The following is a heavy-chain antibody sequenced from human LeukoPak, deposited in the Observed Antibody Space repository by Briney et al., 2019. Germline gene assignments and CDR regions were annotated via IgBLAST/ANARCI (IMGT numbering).Heavy chain of an antibody. CDR1: GFTFSSYA. V-gene: IGHV3-7*01. CDR2: IKQDGSEK. Sequence: GRSLRPSCAASGFTFSSYAMHWVRQAPGKGLEWVATIKQDGSEKYYVDSVQGRFTISRDNAQNSLYLQLSSLRAQDSALYYCVRACGSAACPFYFHYWGQGTLVTVSS. CDR3: VRACGSAACPFYFHY. J-gene: IGHJ4*02. D-gene: IGHD2-15*01.